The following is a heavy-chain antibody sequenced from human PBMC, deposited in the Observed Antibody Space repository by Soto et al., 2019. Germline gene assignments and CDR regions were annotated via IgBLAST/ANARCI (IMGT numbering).Heavy chain of an antibody. Sequence: ASVKVSCKASGGTFSSYAISWVRQATGQGLEWMGWMNPNSGNTGYAQKFQGRVTMTRNTSISTAYMELSSLRSEDTAVYYCATGYYDILTGSPWGQGTLVTVSS. D-gene: IGHD3-9*01. CDR3: ATGYYDILTGSP. J-gene: IGHJ5*02. CDR2: MNPNSGNT. V-gene: IGHV1-8*02. CDR1: GGTFSSYA.